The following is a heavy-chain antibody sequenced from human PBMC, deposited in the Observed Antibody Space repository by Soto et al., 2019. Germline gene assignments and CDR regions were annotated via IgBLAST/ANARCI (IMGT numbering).Heavy chain of an antibody. CDR3: AKPSEPFRAPYFFDS. Sequence: QVQLVESGGGVVQPGRSLRLSCAASGFTFSNYGMHWVRQAPGKGLEWVAVISYDGSVKYFGDSVKGRFTISRDDSQHTLFLRMSSLRAEETAVYYCAKPSEPFRAPYFFDSWGQGTLVTVSS. CDR2: ISYDGSVK. J-gene: IGHJ4*02. CDR1: GFTFSNYG. D-gene: IGHD1-26*01. V-gene: IGHV3-30*18.